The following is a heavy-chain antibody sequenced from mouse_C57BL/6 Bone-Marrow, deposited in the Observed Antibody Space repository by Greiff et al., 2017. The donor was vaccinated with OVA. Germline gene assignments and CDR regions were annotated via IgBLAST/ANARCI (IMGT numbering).Heavy chain of an antibody. CDR2: ISYDGSN. CDR1: GYSITRGYY. V-gene: IGHV3-6*01. J-gene: IGHJ1*03. D-gene: IGHD1-1*01. CDR3: AIYGSSSYWYFDV. Sequence: EVQRVESGPGLVKPSQSLSLTCSVTGYSITRGYYWNWIRQFPGNKLEWMGYISYDGSNNYNPSLKNRISITRDTSKNQFFLKLNSVTTEDTATYYCAIYGSSSYWYFDVWGTGTTVTVSS.